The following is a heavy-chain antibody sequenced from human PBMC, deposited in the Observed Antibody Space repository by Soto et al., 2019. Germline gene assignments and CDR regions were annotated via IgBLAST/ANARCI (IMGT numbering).Heavy chain of an antibody. D-gene: IGHD3-10*01. CDR2: ISDNGKNT. V-gene: IGHV3-23*01. J-gene: IGHJ4*02. Sequence: EVQLLESGGGLVQPGGSLRLSSGASGFTFSSFAMSWVRQAPGKGLEWVSTISDNGKNTHYADSVKGRFTISRDNSKNTVDLQMDSLRDDDTAVYYCARDVGAAPFFDYWGQGTLVTVSS. CDR1: GFTFSSFA. CDR3: ARDVGAAPFFDY.